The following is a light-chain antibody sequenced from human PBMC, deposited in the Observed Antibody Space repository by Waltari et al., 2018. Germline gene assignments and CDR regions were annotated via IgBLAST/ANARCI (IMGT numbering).Light chain of an antibody. V-gene: IGLV1-47*01. CDR3: SAWDDSRGGLWV. Sequence: QSLLTLPPSVSAAPGQQVTISCSGSTSNVGKNYVFWFQHVVGLAPRLLIYKNLERPSGVSDRFSASKSGTSASLFIAGLRSEDEALYYCSAWDDSRGGLWVFGGGTRVTVL. CDR2: KNL. CDR1: TSNVGKNY. J-gene: IGLJ3*02.